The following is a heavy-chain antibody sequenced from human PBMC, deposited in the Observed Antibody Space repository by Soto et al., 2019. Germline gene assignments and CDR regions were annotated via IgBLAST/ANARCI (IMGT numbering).Heavy chain of an antibody. J-gene: IGHJ4*02. V-gene: IGHV1-18*01. CDR1: GYTFPNDG. Sequence: ASVKVSCKASGYTFPNDGITWLRQAPGQGLEWMGWISAYKTNIKYAQKFQGRVTLTTDTSTSTAYMELRSLRSDDTAIYYCARDLDGSGAYYTDFWGQGTLVTVSS. D-gene: IGHD3-10*01. CDR3: ARDLDGSGAYYTDF. CDR2: ISAYKTNI.